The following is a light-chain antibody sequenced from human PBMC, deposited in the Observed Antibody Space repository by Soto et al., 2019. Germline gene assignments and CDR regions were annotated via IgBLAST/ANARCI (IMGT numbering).Light chain of an antibody. V-gene: IGKV1-39*01. CDR1: QSIGTI. J-gene: IGKJ5*01. CDR3: QQSYYNPS. CDR2: AAS. Sequence: DIQMTQSPSSLSASIGDRVTITCRAIQSIGTILNWYQQKPGKAPKVLIYAASSMKSGVPSRFSGSGSGTEFALTINSLQPEDFATYYCQQSYYNPSLGQGTRLEIK.